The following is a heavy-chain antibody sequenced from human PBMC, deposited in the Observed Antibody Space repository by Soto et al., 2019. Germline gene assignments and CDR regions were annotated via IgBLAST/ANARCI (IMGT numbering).Heavy chain of an antibody. Sequence: QLQLQESGPGLVKPSETLSLTCTVSGGSISSSSYYWGWIRQPPGKGLEWIGSIYYSGSTYYNPSLKSRVTISVDTSKNQFSLKLSSVTAADTAVYYCARQLRDSSGYIDYWGQGTLVTVSS. CDR3: ARQLRDSSGYIDY. D-gene: IGHD3-22*01. CDR1: GGSISSSSYY. CDR2: IYYSGST. V-gene: IGHV4-39*01. J-gene: IGHJ4*02.